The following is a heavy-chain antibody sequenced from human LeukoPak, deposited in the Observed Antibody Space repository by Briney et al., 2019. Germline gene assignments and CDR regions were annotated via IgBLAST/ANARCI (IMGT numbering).Heavy chain of an antibody. Sequence: GESLKISCKGSGYNFANHWIGWVRQMPGKGLEWMGIIYPCDSETRYSPSFQGQVTISADKSITTAYLQWGSLKASDTAMYYCARKVLPTATHFDPWGQGTLVTVSS. CDR2: IYPCDSET. J-gene: IGHJ5*02. V-gene: IGHV5-51*01. CDR3: ARKVLPTATHFDP. CDR1: GYNFANHW. D-gene: IGHD1-1*01.